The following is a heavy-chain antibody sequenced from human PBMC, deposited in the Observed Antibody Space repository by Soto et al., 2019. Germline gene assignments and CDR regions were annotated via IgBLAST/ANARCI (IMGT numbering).Heavy chain of an antibody. V-gene: IGHV1-2*02. CDR3: ARDGKGDYYLLTGYYNYYGMDV. Sequence: ASVKVSCKASGYSFTGYNLHWVRQAPGQGLEWMGWINPNSGGTSYAQKFQGRVTMTRDTSISLAYMELSRLRSDDTAVYYCARDGKGDYYLLTGYYNYYGMDVWGQGTTVTVSS. CDR2: INPNSGGT. J-gene: IGHJ6*02. D-gene: IGHD3-9*01. CDR1: GYSFTGYN.